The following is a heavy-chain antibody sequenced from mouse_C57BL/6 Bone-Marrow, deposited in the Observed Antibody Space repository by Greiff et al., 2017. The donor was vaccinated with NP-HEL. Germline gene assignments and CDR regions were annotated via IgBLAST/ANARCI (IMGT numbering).Heavy chain of an antibody. J-gene: IGHJ2*01. V-gene: IGHV14-2*01. CDR3: ARDYGSSYDYFDY. Sequence: EVKLMESGAELVKPGASVKLSCTASGFNIKDYYMHWVKQRTEQGLEWIGRIDPEDGETKYAPKFQGKATITADTSSNTAYLQLSSLTSEDTAVYYCARDYGSSYDYFDYWGQGTTLTVSS. D-gene: IGHD1-1*01. CDR1: GFNIKDYY. CDR2: IDPEDGET.